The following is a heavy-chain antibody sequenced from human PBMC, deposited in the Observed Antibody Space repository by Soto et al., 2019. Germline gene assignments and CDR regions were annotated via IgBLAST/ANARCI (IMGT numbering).Heavy chain of an antibody. D-gene: IGHD3-22*01. CDR3: ARWPTDYYDNSANYFLDY. CDR2: ISTYNGNT. CDR1: GYTFITYG. V-gene: IGHV1-18*01. J-gene: IGHJ4*02. Sequence: QVQLLQSGAEVKKPGASVKVSCKASGYTFITYGVSWVRQAPGQGLDWLGWISTYNGNTRYAERLQGRVTMTTDTTTNTAYMELRNLRSDDTAVYYCARWPTDYYDNSANYFLDYWGQGTLVTVSS.